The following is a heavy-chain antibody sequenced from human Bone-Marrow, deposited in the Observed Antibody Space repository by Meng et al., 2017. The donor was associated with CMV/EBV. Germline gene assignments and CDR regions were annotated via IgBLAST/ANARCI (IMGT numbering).Heavy chain of an antibody. J-gene: IGHJ4*02. Sequence: ASVKVSCKASGYTFRDYYVQWVRQAPGQGLEWMGRMNPNGRDTRYAQKFQGRVTMTTDTSISAAYMEMNSLGSDDTAVFYCARVRVGCSSSSCYSDHWGQGTLVTVSS. V-gene: IGHV1-2*06. CDR2: MNPNGRDT. CDR1: GYTFRDYY. CDR3: ARVRVGCSSSSCYSDH. D-gene: IGHD2-2*01.